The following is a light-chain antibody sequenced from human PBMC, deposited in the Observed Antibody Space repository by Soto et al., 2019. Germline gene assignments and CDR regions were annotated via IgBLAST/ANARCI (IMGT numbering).Light chain of an antibody. J-gene: IGKJ4*01. Sequence: EIVMTQSQATLSVSPGERATLSCRASQSMYNNLAWYQQKPGQAPRLLIYHASARATGIPARFSGSGSGTEFTLTISSLQSEDFAVYYCQQYNNWPLTFGGGTKVEI. V-gene: IGKV3-15*01. CDR2: HAS. CDR3: QQYNNWPLT. CDR1: QSMYNN.